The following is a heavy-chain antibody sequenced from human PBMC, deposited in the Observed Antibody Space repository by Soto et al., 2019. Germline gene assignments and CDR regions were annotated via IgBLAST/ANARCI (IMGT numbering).Heavy chain of an antibody. CDR1: GGSISGSYYY. CDR3: ARGGQDYYDRSGFSPFDY. D-gene: IGHD3-22*01. Sequence: KTSETLSLTCAVSGGSISGSYYYWAWLRQSPGKGPEWIGSVFYTGFTSYNPSLESRVSVSVDTSKSQFSLKLSAVTAADTALYYCARGGQDYYDRSGFSPFDYWGQGTLVTVSS. CDR2: VFYTGFT. J-gene: IGHJ4*02. V-gene: IGHV4-39*01.